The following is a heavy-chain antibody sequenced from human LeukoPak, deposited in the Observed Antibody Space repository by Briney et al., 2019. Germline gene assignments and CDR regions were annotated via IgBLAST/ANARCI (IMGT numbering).Heavy chain of an antibody. Sequence: GGSLRLSCAASGXTFSSYSMNWVRQAPGKGLEWVSAISGSGGSTYYADSVKGRFTISRDNSKNTLYVQMNSLRAEDTAVYYCAKPGYSSGWCRNFDYWGQGTLVTVSS. CDR2: ISGSGGST. CDR3: AKPGYSSGWCRNFDY. J-gene: IGHJ4*02. CDR1: GXTFSSYS. D-gene: IGHD6-19*01. V-gene: IGHV3-23*01.